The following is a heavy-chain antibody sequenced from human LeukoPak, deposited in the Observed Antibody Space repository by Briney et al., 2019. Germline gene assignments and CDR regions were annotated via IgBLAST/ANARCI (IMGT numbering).Heavy chain of an antibody. D-gene: IGHD3-22*01. CDR1: GFTFSSYA. CDR3: AKPYYDSSGYSAFDI. CDR2: ISGSGGST. V-gene: IGHV3-23*01. Sequence: GGSLRLSCAASGFTFSSYAMSWVRQAPGKGLEWVSAISGSGGSTYYADSVEGRFTISRDNSKNTLYLQMNSLRAEDTAVYYCAKPYYDSSGYSAFDIWGQGTMVTVSS. J-gene: IGHJ3*02.